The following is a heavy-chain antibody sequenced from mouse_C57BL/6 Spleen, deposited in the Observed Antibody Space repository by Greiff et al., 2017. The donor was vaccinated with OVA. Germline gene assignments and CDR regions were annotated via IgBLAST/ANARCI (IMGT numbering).Heavy chain of an antibody. J-gene: IGHJ4*01. D-gene: IGHD3-3*01. CDR3: ARGNSEGLYAMDY. V-gene: IGHV1-69*01. Sequence: QVQLQQPGAELVMPGASVKLSCKASGYTFTSYWMHWVKQRPGQGLEWIGEIDPSDSYTNYNQKFKGKSTLTVDKSSSTAYMQLSSLTSEDSAVYYCARGNSEGLYAMDYWGQGTSVTVSS. CDR2: IDPSDSYT. CDR1: GYTFTSYW.